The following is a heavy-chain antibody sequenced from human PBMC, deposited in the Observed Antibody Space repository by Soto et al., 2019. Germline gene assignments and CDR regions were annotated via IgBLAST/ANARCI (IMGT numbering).Heavy chain of an antibody. J-gene: IGHJ6*04. Sequence: QVQLVQSGAEVKKPGASVKVSCKASGYTFTSYDINWVRQATGQGLEWMGWMNPNSGNTGYAQKFQGRVTMTRNTSISTAYMELSSLRSEDTAVYYCARPLWFGELSSGSLDVWGKGTTVTVSS. CDR3: ARPLWFGELSSGSLDV. D-gene: IGHD3-10*01. CDR1: GYTFTSYD. V-gene: IGHV1-8*01. CDR2: MNPNSGNT.